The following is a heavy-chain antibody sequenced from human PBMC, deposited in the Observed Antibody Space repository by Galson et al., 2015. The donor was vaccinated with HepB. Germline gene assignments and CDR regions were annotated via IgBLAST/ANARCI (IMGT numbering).Heavy chain of an antibody. CDR1: GFTFSSYA. D-gene: IGHD3-22*01. V-gene: IGHV3-23*01. J-gene: IGHJ4*02. CDR2: ISGSGGST. CDR3: ARDRPAYYYDGSGYPDY. Sequence: SLRLSCAASGFTFSSYAMSWVRQAPGKGLEWVSAISGSGGSTYYADSVKGRFTISRDNSKNTLYLQMNSLRAEDTAVYYCARDRPAYYYDGSGYPDYWGQGTLGTVSS.